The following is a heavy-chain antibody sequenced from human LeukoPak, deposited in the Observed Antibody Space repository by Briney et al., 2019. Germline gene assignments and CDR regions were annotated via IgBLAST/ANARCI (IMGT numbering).Heavy chain of an antibody. D-gene: IGHD4-23*01. CDR2: ISSSSSYI. CDR3: ARENYGGNSRALDAFDI. Sequence: GGSLRLSCAASGFTFSSYSMNWVRQAPGKGLEWVSSISSSSSYIYYADSVKGRFTISRDNAKNSLYLQMNNLRAEDTAVHYCARENYGGNSRALDAFDIWGQGTMVTVSS. J-gene: IGHJ3*02. CDR1: GFTFSSYS. V-gene: IGHV3-21*01.